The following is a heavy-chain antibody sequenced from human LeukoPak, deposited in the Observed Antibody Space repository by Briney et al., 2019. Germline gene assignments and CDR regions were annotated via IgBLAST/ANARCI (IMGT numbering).Heavy chain of an antibody. CDR1: GGSISSYY. J-gene: IGHJ4*02. D-gene: IGHD1-1*01. V-gene: IGHV4-59*01. Sequence: SETLSLTCTVSGGSISSYYWSWIRQPPGKGLEWIGYIYYSGSTNYNPSLKSRVTISVDTSKNQFSLKLSSVTAADTAVYYCARGLNWNDMKGYYFDYWGQGTLVTVSS. CDR2: IYYSGST. CDR3: ARGLNWNDMKGYYFDY.